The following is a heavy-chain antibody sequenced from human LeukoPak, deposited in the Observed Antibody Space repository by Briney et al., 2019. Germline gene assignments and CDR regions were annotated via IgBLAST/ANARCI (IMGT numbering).Heavy chain of an antibody. CDR3: ARDKGDSSGYSLDY. V-gene: IGHV3-30*01. CDR2: ISYDGSNK. CDR1: GFTFSSYA. Sequence: TGGSLRLSCAASGFTFSSYAMHWVRQAPGKGLEGVAVISYDGSNKYYADSVKGRFTISKDNSKNTLYLQMNSLRAEDTAVYYCARDKGDSSGYSLDYWGQGTLVTVSS. D-gene: IGHD3-22*01. J-gene: IGHJ4*02.